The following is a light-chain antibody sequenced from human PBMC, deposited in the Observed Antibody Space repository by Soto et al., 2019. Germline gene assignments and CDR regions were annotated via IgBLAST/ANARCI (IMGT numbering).Light chain of an antibody. CDR2: AAS. V-gene: IGKV1-39*01. CDR3: QQSNSAHQWT. J-gene: IGKJ1*01. Sequence: DIQMTQSPSSLSGSVGDRFTISCRASQSISTYLNWYQQKPGKAPRLLIYAASSVQTGVPPRFSGSGSGTDFTLTISSLRPEDIATYFCQQSNSAHQWTFGQGTKVDIK. CDR1: QSISTY.